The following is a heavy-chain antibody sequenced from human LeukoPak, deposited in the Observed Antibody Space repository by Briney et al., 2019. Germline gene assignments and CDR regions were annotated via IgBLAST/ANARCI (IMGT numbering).Heavy chain of an antibody. Sequence: PGGSLRLSCEASAFTFSSCWMSWVRQAPGKGLERVANIKEDGSEINYVDSVKGRFTISRDNAKNSLFLQMNSLRVEDTAVYYCARDRGYSSFDYWGQGTLVTVSS. V-gene: IGHV3-7*01. CDR3: ARDRGYSSFDY. CDR1: AFTFSSCW. D-gene: IGHD4-23*01. J-gene: IGHJ4*02. CDR2: IKEDGSEI.